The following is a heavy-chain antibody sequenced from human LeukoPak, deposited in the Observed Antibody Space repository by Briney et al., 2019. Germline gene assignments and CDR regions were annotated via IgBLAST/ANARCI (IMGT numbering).Heavy chain of an antibody. CDR2: FDPEDGET. Sequence: ASVKVSCKVSGYTLTELSMHWVRQAPGKGLEWMGGFDPEDGETIYAQKFQGRVTMTEDTSTDAAYMELSSLRSDDTAVYYRARDLAREWLRYTVPYYYYGMDVWGQGTTVTVSS. CDR1: GYTLTELS. J-gene: IGHJ6*02. D-gene: IGHD5-12*01. CDR3: ARDLAREWLRYTVPYYYYGMDV. V-gene: IGHV1-24*01.